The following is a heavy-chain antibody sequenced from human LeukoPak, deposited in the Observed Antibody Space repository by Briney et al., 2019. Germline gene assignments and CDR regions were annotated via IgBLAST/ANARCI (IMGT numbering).Heavy chain of an antibody. D-gene: IGHD3-10*01. CDR1: GYSISSGYY. J-gene: IGHJ4*02. V-gene: IGHV4-38-2*01. CDR2: INRSGST. CDR3: AGSYYYGSGSYSAYFDY. Sequence: PSETLSLTCAVSGYSISSGYYWGWIRQPPGKGLEWIGSINRSGSTYYNPSLKSRVTISIDTSKNQFSLKLSSVTAADTAVYYCAGSYYYGSGSYSAYFDYWGQGTLVTVSS.